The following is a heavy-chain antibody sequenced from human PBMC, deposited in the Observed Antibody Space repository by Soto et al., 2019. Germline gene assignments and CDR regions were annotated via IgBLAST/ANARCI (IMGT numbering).Heavy chain of an antibody. D-gene: IGHD1-26*01. CDR1: GIIVTSNH. V-gene: IGHV3-53*02. CDR3: ARDELDY. CDR2: MYSGGTT. J-gene: IGHJ4*02. Sequence: EVQLVETGGGLIQPGGSLRLSCAASGIIVTSNHMSWVRQAPGKGLEWVSVMYSGGTTIYADSVKGRFTISRDKSKNTLCLQMNSLRAEDTAVYYCARDELDYWGQGTPVTVSA.